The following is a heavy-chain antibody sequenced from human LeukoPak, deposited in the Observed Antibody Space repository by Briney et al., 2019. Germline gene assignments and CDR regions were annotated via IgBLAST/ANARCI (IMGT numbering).Heavy chain of an antibody. V-gene: IGHV4-4*02. Sequence: PSETLSLTCAVSGGSISSSNWWSWVRQPPGKGLEWIGEIYHSGSTNYNPSLKSRVTISVDKSKNQFSLKLSSVTAADTAVYYCARPRRFLEWSKGAFDIWGQGTMVTVSS. D-gene: IGHD3-3*01. CDR1: GGSISSSNW. J-gene: IGHJ3*02. CDR2: IYHSGST. CDR3: ARPRRFLEWSKGAFDI.